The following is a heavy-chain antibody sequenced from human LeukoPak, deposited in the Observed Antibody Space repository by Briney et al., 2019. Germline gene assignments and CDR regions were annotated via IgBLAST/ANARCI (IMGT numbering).Heavy chain of an antibody. D-gene: IGHD3-22*01. Sequence: PGGSLRLSCAASGFTFSSYSMNWVRQAPGKGLEWVSSISSSSSYIYYADSVKGRFTISRDNAKNSLYLQMNSLRTEDTALYYCAKDRNYYDNNAYYSDAFDVWGQGTLVTVSS. CDR3: AKDRNYYDNNAYYSDAFDV. CDR2: ISSSSSYI. V-gene: IGHV3-21*04. J-gene: IGHJ3*01. CDR1: GFTFSSYS.